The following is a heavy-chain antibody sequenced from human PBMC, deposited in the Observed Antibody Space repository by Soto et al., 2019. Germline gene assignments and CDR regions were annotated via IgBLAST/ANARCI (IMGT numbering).Heavy chain of an antibody. J-gene: IGHJ4*02. CDR3: ARDARNADYDY. V-gene: IGHV3-48*02. CDR2: IHGTRSII. D-gene: IGHD3-16*01. CDR1: GFTFSTHA. Sequence: EVQLVESGGGLVQPGGSLRLSCAVSGFTFSTHAMNWVRQAPGKGLEWVAYIHGTRSIIYYADSVKGRFTISRDNAKNSLFLEMDSLRDEDTAVYYCARDARNADYDYWGQGTLVTVSS.